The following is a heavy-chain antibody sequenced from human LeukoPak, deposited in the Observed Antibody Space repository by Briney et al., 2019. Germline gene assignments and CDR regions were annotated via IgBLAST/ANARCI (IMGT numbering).Heavy chain of an antibody. J-gene: IGHJ3*02. CDR3: AREGVGATTQAFDI. CDR2: ISSNSAYI. CDR1: GISFNSYS. D-gene: IGHD1-26*01. Sequence: GGSLRLSCAASGISFNSYSMNWVRQAPGKGLEWVSSISSNSAYIYYADSVKGRFTISRDNAKNSLYLQMNSLRAEDTAVYYCAREGVGATTQAFDIWGQGTMVTVS. V-gene: IGHV3-21*01.